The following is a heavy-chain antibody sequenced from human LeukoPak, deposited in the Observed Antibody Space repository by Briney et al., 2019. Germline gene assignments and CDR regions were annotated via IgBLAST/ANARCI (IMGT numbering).Heavy chain of an antibody. J-gene: IGHJ4*02. V-gene: IGHV1-24*01. Sequence: ASVKVSCKVSGYTLTELSMHWVRQAPGKGLEWMGGFDPEDGETIYAQKFQGRVTMTRDTSISTAYMELSRLRSDDTAVYYCARDVEEYCSSTSCYIVDYWGQGTLVTVSS. CDR3: ARDVEEYCSSTSCYIVDY. D-gene: IGHD2-2*01. CDR1: GYTLTELS. CDR2: FDPEDGET.